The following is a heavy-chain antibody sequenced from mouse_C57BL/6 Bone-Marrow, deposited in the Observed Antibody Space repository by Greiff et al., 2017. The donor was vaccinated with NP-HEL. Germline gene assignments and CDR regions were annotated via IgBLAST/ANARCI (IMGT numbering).Heavy chain of an antibody. D-gene: IGHD2-4*01. CDR2: IDPENGDT. CDR3: TTSDYDSFDY. Sequence: EVKVEESGAELVRPGASVKLSCTASGFNIKDDYMHWVKQRPDQGLEWIGWIDPENGDTEYASKFQGRATITADTSSNTAYLQHSSLTSEDTAVSYCTTSDYDSFDYWGQGTTLTVSS. CDR1: GFNIKDDY. J-gene: IGHJ2*01. V-gene: IGHV14-4*01.